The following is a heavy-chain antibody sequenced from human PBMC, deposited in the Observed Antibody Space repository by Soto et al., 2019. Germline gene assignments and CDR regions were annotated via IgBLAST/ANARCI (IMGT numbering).Heavy chain of an antibody. V-gene: IGHV1-2*04. J-gene: IGHJ6*02. D-gene: IGHD2-8*01. CDR3: ARGDSTDCSNGVCSFFYNHDMDV. Sequence: ASVKVTCKASGYSFTDYHIHWVRQAPGQGLEWLGRINPKSGGTSTAQKFQGWVTMTTDTSISTASMELTRLTSDDTAIYHCARGDSTDCSNGVCSFFYNHDMDVWGQGTTVTVSS. CDR2: INPKSGGT. CDR1: GYSFTDYH.